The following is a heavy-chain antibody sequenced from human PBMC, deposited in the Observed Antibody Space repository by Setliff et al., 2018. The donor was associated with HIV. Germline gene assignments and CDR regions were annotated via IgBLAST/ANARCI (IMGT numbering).Heavy chain of an antibody. D-gene: IGHD6-6*01. CDR3: AREDSSYHYFDY. CDR2: IPHNGGT. J-gene: IGHJ4*02. CDR1: GYSIGSGSF. Sequence: SETLSLTCAVPGYSIGSGSFWGWIRQPPGKGLEWIATIPHNGGTYYNPDPSLTGRVTISVDTSKNQFSLKLTSVTAADTAVYYCAREDSSYHYFDYWGQGMLVTVS. V-gene: IGHV4-38-2*02.